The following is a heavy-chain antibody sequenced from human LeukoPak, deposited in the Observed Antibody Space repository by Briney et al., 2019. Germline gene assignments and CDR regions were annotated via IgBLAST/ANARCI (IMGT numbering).Heavy chain of an antibody. CDR1: GFTFSSYS. V-gene: IGHV3-48*01. Sequence: GGSLRLSCAASGFTFSSYSMNWVRQAPGKGLEWVSYISSSSTIYYADSVKGRFTISRDNAKNSLYLQMNSLRAEDTAVYYCARDRGPETSVAGTVVDYWGQGTLVTVSS. CDR2: ISSSSTI. J-gene: IGHJ4*02. D-gene: IGHD6-19*01. CDR3: ARDRGPETSVAGTVVDY.